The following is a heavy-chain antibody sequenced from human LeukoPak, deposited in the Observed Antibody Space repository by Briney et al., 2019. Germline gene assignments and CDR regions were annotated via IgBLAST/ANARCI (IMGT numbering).Heavy chain of an antibody. J-gene: IGHJ4*02. Sequence: GGSLRLSCAASGFTFSSYAMSWVRQAPGKGLEWVGAISGSGGSTYYADSVKGRFTIPRANSKNSRYLRMNSLRAENTAGYSCTKLGYDRWGQGNLVTVSS. CDR3: TKLGYDR. V-gene: IGHV3-23*01. CDR1: GFTFSSYA. D-gene: IGHD3-22*01. CDR2: ISGSGGST.